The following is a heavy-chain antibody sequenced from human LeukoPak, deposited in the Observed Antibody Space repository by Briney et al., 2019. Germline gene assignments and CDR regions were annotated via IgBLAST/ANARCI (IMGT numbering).Heavy chain of an antibody. Sequence: SEALSLTCAVSGGSISSYYWSWIRQPAGKGLEWIGRIYTSGSTNYNPSLKSRVTMSVDTSKNQFSLKLSSVTAADTAVYYCARVSWNYYYYYMDVWGKGTTVTISS. CDR3: ARVSWNYYYYYMDV. D-gene: IGHD3-3*01. J-gene: IGHJ6*03. CDR2: IYTSGST. CDR1: GGSISSYY. V-gene: IGHV4-4*07.